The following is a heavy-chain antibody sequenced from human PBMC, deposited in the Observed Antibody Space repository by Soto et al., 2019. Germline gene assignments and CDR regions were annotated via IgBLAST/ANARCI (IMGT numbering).Heavy chain of an antibody. CDR3: ERDIHAERPLFYFDY. J-gene: IGHJ4*02. D-gene: IGHD6-25*01. Sequence: GGSLRLSCAASGFTFSSYSMNWVRQAPGKGLEWVSYISSSSTIYYADSVKGRFTISRDNAKNSLYLQMNSLRDEDTAVYYCERDIHAERPLFYFDYWGQGALVTVSS. CDR2: ISSSSTI. CDR1: GFTFSSYS. V-gene: IGHV3-48*02.